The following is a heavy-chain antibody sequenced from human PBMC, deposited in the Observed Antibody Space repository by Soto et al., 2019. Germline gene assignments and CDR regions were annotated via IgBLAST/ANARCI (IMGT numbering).Heavy chain of an antibody. V-gene: IGHV1-69*04. CDR3: ARDSSSWPRYFDL. J-gene: IGHJ2*01. D-gene: IGHD6-13*01. CDR2: IIPILGIA. Sequence: SVKVSCKASGYTFTNYVMHWVRQAPGQGLEWMGRIIPILGIANYAQKFQGRVTITADKSTSTAYMELSSLRSEDTAVYYCARDSSSWPRYFDLWGRGTLVTVSS. CDR1: GYTFTNYV.